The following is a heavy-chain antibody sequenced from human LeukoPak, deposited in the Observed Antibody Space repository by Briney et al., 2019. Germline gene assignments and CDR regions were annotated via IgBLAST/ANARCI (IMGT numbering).Heavy chain of an antibody. CDR1: GFTFSSYE. Sequence: GGSLRLSCAASGFTFSSYEMNWVRQAPGKGLEWVSYISSSSSTIYYADSVKGRFTISRDNAKNSLYLQMNSLRAEDTAVYYCARDSDYDSSGYYYYSNYFDYWGQGTLVTVSS. CDR2: ISSSSSTI. J-gene: IGHJ4*02. D-gene: IGHD3-22*01. V-gene: IGHV3-48*01. CDR3: ARDSDYDSSGYYYYSNYFDY.